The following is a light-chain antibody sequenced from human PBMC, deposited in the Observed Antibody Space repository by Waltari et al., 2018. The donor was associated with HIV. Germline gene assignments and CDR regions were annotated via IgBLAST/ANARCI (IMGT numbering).Light chain of an antibody. CDR3: QSYDSSLSVV. V-gene: IGLV1-40*03. CDR2: GHS. CDR1: SSNIGAGYD. Sequence: QSVLTQPPSVSGAPGQRVTISCTGSSSNIGAGYDVHWYQHFPGRAPKLRIYGHSKRASGGPGRFSGSRSGASASLAITGLRAEDEADYYCQSYDSSLSVVFGGGTTLTVL. J-gene: IGLJ2*01.